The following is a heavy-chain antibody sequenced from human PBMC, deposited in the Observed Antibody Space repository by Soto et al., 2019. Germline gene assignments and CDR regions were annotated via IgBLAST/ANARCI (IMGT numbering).Heavy chain of an antibody. V-gene: IGHV4-4*02. CDR2: THHSGNT. Sequence: QVQLQESGPGLVKPSGTLSLTCTVSGASISSTSSGDWWRRGRQPPRKGLEWIGETHHSGNTNYNTSLKSRVPMSVDKSKNQCSLSLSSVTAADTAVYYCAKMVGATRVDYWGQGPLVTVSS. CDR1: GASISSTSSGDW. D-gene: IGHD1-26*01. CDR3: AKMVGATRVDY. J-gene: IGHJ4*02.